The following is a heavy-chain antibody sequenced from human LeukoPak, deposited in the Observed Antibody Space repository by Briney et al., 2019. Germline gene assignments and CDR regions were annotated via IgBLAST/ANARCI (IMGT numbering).Heavy chain of an antibody. J-gene: IGHJ4*02. V-gene: IGHV3-48*03. Sequence: GGSLRLSCVASGFTFSNYEMNWVRQAPGKGLEWVSYITGSGNSINYADSVRGRFTISRDNAGNSLYLQMNSLRAEDTAVYYCARESARCGGDCNDYWGQGTLVTVSS. CDR3: ARESARCGGDCNDY. D-gene: IGHD2-21*02. CDR2: ITGSGNSI. CDR1: GFTFSNYE.